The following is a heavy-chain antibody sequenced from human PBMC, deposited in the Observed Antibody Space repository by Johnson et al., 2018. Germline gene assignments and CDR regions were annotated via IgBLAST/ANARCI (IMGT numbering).Heavy chain of an antibody. D-gene: IGHD6-19*01. V-gene: IGHV3-9*01. Sequence: VQLVQSGGGLVQPGRSLRLSCAASGFTFDDYAMHWVRQAPGKGLEWVSGISWNSGSIDYADSVKGRFTISRDNAKNSLYRQMNSLRAGDTAVYYCAKPGEQWLVLDAFDIWGQGTMVTVSS. J-gene: IGHJ3*02. CDR1: GFTFDDYA. CDR2: ISWNSGSI. CDR3: AKPGEQWLVLDAFDI.